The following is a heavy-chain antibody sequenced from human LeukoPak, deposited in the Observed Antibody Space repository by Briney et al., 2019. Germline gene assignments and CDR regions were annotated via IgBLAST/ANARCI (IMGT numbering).Heavy chain of an antibody. D-gene: IGHD3-9*01. V-gene: IGHV3-64*04. J-gene: IGHJ4*02. CDR1: GFTFSTYY. CDR3: ARDRYDRCFDY. Sequence: GGSLKLSCEASGFTFSTYYMHWVRQAPGQGLEWVSIINPNGGSTSYAHYVKGRFTISRDTSTNTLYLQLSSLRAEDTAVYYCARDRYDRCFDYRGQGTLATVS. CDR2: INPNGGST.